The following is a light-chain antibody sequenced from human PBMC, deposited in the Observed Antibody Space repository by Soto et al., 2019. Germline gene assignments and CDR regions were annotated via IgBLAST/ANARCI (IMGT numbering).Light chain of an antibody. CDR1: SGHSTYA. CDR3: QTWVTGPPWV. CDR2: LNSDGSH. V-gene: IGLV4-69*01. Sequence: QLVLTQSPSASASLGASVKLTCTLSSGHSTYAIAWHQQQPEKGPRYLMKLNSDGSHTKGDGIPDRFSGSSSGAERCLTISSLQSEDEADYYCQTWVTGPPWVFGGGTKLTVL. J-gene: IGLJ3*02.